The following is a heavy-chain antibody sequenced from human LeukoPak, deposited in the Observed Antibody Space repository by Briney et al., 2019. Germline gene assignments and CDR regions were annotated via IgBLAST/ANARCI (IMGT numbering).Heavy chain of an antibody. Sequence: GRSLRLSCAASGLTFYDYAMHWVRQAPGKGLEWVSGITWNSGSIAYADSVKGRFTISRDNAKNSLYLQVNCLRSEDTALYYCAAGAGITRYWGQGTLVTVSS. CDR1: GLTFYDYA. D-gene: IGHD3-10*01. J-gene: IGHJ4*02. CDR2: ITWNSGSI. CDR3: AAGAGITRY. V-gene: IGHV3-9*01.